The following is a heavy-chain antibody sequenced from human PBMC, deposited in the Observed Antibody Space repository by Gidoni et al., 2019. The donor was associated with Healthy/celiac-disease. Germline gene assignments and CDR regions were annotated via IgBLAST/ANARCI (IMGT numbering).Heavy chain of an antibody. J-gene: IGHJ4*02. D-gene: IGHD3-16*01. Sequence: QVQLVQSGAEVKNPGASVTVSCKASGYTFTSYGISWVRQAPGQGLEGMGWISAYKGNTNYAQKLHGRGTMTTDTSTSTAYMELRSRRSDDTAVYYCASSKGDSGLFDYWGQGTLVTVSS. V-gene: IGHV1-18*01. CDR3: ASSKGDSGLFDY. CDR2: ISAYKGNT. CDR1: GYTFTSYG.